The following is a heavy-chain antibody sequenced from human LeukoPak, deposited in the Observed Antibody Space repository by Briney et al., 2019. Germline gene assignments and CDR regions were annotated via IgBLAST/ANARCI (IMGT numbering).Heavy chain of an antibody. J-gene: IGHJ4*02. CDR1: GFTFDVYA. D-gene: IGHD1-26*01. Sequence: GRSLRLSCAASGFTFDVYAMHWVRQAPGKGLEWVSGISWNSGSIGYADSVKGRFTISRDNSKNTLYLQMNSLRAEDTAVYYCARDLWRGSFSTDYWGQGTLVTVSS. V-gene: IGHV3-9*01. CDR3: ARDLWRGSFSTDY. CDR2: ISWNSGSI.